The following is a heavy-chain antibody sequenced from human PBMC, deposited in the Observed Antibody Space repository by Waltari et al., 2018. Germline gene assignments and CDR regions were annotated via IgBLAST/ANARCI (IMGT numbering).Heavy chain of an antibody. CDR3: TRLYGDYYFDY. CDR2: IWFDGSKQ. V-gene: IGHV3-33*03. D-gene: IGHD4-17*01. CDR1: GIRFSNFG. J-gene: IGHJ4*02. Sequence: QVQLVESGGGVVQPGRSLRLSCAASGIRFSNFGMQWVRQAPGKGLEWVALIWFDGSKQSYADSVKGRLTISRDNSKNTLYLQMNSLRADDTAVYYCTRLYGDYYFDYWGQGTLVTVSS.